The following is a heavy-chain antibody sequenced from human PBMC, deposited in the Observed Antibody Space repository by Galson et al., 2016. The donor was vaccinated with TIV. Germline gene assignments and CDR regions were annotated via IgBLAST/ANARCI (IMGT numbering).Heavy chain of an antibody. J-gene: IGHJ4*02. Sequence: SVKVSCKVSGHSLDELVIHWVRQAPGKGLEWMGGYDPEVFKTVYAPRLQGRVTMNADTDRDTAYMELGSLRIDDTAVYYCATVAWFPGLSLDNWSQGTLVSVSS. CDR3: ATVAWFPGLSLDN. V-gene: IGHV1-24*01. CDR2: YDPEVFKT. D-gene: IGHD2/OR15-2a*01. CDR1: GHSLDELV.